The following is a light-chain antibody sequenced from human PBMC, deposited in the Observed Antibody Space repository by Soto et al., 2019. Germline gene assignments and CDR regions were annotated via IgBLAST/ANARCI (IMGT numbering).Light chain of an antibody. CDR3: QQYNNWPPWT. CDR1: QSVSSN. V-gene: IGKV3-15*01. J-gene: IGKJ1*01. Sequence: EIVMTQSPATLSVSPGERATLSCRASQSVSSNLAWYQQKPGQAPRLLIYGASTRATGIPARLSGSGSGTEFTLTISSRQSEDFAVYYCQQYNNWPPWTFGQGTKVEIK. CDR2: GAS.